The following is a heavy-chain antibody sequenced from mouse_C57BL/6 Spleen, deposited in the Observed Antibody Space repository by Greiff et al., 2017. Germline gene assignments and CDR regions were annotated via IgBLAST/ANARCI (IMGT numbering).Heavy chain of an antibody. J-gene: IGHJ4*01. CDR3: ARRDGYYDAMDD. Sequence: QVQLQQSGAELARPGASVKLSCTASGYTFTRYGISWVKQRTGQGLEWIGEIYPRSGNTYYNEKFKGKATLTADKSSSTAYMELRSLTSEDSAVYFCARRDGYYDAMDDWGQGTSVTVSS. V-gene: IGHV1-81*01. D-gene: IGHD2-3*01. CDR1: GYTFTRYG. CDR2: IYPRSGNT.